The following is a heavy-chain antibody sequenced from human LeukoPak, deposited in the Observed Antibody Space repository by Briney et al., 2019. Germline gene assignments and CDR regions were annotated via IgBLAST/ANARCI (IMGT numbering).Heavy chain of an antibody. J-gene: IGHJ6*02. D-gene: IGHD1-26*01. V-gene: IGHV4-61*02. Sequence: SETLSLTCTVSGGSISSGSYYWSWIRQPAGKGLEWIGRIYTSGSTNYNPSLKSRVTISVDTSKNQFPLKLSSVTAADTAVYYCARDYSGIVGATTGYYYYGMDVWGQGTTVTVSS. CDR3: ARDYSGIVGATTGYYYYGMDV. CDR2: IYTSGST. CDR1: GGSISSGSYY.